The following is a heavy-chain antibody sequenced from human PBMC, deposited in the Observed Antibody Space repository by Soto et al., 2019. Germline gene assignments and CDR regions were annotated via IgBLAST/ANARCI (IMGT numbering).Heavy chain of an antibody. J-gene: IGHJ6*02. CDR2: IIPIFGTA. Sequence: QVQLVQSGAEVKKPGSSVKVSCKASGGTFSSYAISWVRQAPGQGLEWMGGIIPIFGTANYAQKFQGRVTIXXDXSXNTAYMELSSLRSEDTAVYYCAAGTTNYYYYYGMDVWGQGTTVTVSS. V-gene: IGHV1-69*12. CDR1: GGTFSSYA. CDR3: AAGTTNYYYYYGMDV. D-gene: IGHD1-7*01.